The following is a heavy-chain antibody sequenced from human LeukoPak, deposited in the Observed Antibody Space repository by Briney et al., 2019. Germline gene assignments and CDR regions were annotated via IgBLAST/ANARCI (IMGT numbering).Heavy chain of an antibody. CDR2: INSDGSST. Sequence: PGGSLRLSCAASGFTFSSYWMHWVRQAPGKGLVWVSRINSDGSSTSYADSVKGRFTISRDNAKNTLYLQMNSLRAEDTAVYYCARVESSGWTDAFDIWGQGTMVTVSS. CDR1: GFTFSSYW. CDR3: ARVESSGWTDAFDI. J-gene: IGHJ3*02. D-gene: IGHD6-19*01. V-gene: IGHV3-74*01.